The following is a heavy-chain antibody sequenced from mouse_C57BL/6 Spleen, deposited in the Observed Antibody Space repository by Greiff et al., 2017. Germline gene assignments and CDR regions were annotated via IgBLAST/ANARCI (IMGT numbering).Heavy chain of an antibody. V-gene: IGHV1-55*01. J-gene: IGHJ3*01. CDR3: ARGIITTVVERFAY. D-gene: IGHD1-1*01. CDR1: GYTFTSYW. CDR2: IYPGSGST. Sequence: QVQLQQSGAELVKPGASVKMSCKASGYTFTSYWITWVKQRPGQGLEWIGDIYPGSGSTNYNEKFKSKATLTVDTSSSTAYMQLSSLTSEDSAVYYCARGIITTVVERFAYWGQGTLVTVSA.